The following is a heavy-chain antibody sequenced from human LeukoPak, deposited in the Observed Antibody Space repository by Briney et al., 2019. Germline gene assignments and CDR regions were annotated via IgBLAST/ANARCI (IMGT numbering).Heavy chain of an antibody. J-gene: IGHJ4*02. D-gene: IGHD6-19*01. CDR2: IYYSGST. CDR3: ARRRVAVAGTKHFDY. CDR1: GGSISSSSYY. Sequence: PSETLSLTCTVSGGSISSSSYYWGWIRQPPGKGLEWIGSIYYSGSTYYNPSLKSRVTISVDTSKNQFSLKLSSVTAADTAVYYCARRRVAVAGTKHFDYWGQGTLVTVSS. V-gene: IGHV4-39*01.